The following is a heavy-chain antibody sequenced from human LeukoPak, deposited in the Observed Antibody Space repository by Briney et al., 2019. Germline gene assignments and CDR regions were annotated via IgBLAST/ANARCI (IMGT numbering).Heavy chain of an antibody. CDR2: INPKSGGT. CDR3: ARGRGTSGSNRDFYYYYYMDV. Sequence: ASVKVSCKASGYTFTGYNMHWVRQAPGKGLEWMGWINPKSGGTNYAQKFQGRVTMTRDTSISTAYMELSSLRHDDLAVYYCARGRGTSGSNRDFYYYYYMDVWGKGTTVTVSS. J-gene: IGHJ6*03. V-gene: IGHV1-2*02. D-gene: IGHD2-15*01. CDR1: GYTFTGYN.